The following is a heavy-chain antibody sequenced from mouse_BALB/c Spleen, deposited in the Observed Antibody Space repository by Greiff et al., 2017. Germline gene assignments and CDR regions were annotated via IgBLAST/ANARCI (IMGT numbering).Heavy chain of an antibody. CDR2: IDPENGDT. CDR1: GFNIKDYY. D-gene: IGHD2-10*01. V-gene: IGHV14-4*02. Sequence: VQLQQSGAELVRPGASVKLSCTASGFNIKDYYMHWVKQRPEQGLEWIGWIDPENGDTEYAPKFQGKATMTADTSSNTAYLQLSSLTSEDTAVYYCNVAYYGNCGDYWGQGTTLTVSS. CDR3: NVAYYGNCGDY. J-gene: IGHJ2*01.